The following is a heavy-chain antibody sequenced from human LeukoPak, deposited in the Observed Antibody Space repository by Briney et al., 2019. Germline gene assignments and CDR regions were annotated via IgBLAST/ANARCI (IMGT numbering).Heavy chain of an antibody. J-gene: IGHJ5*02. CDR2: IYNGGRA. V-gene: IGHV3-53*01. Sequence: GGSLTLSCLASGFSVSDNYMSWVRQAPGKGPEWVSVIYNGGRAYYADSVEGRFTISRDSSKNTLYLQMNSLRAEDTAVYCCARVPSSSPASAWFDPWGQGTVVTVSS. CDR1: GFSVSDNY. CDR3: ARVPSSSPASAWFDP. D-gene: IGHD6-19*01.